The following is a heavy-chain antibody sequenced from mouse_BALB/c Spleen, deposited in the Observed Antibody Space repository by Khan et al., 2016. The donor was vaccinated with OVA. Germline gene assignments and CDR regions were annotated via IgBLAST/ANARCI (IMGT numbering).Heavy chain of an antibody. J-gene: IGHJ4*01. CDR3: ASPPYFSYVLDS. CDR2: INTYTGEP. CDR1: GHTFTKFG. Sequence: QIQLVQSGPELKKPGETVKISCKASGHTFTKFGMNWVKQAPGKGLKWMGWINTYTGEPTYADDFHGRFAFSLETSASTAYLQIHNLTTEDTATYICASPPYFSYVLDSWGQGTSGTGSP. D-gene: IGHD2-10*01. V-gene: IGHV9-3-1*01.